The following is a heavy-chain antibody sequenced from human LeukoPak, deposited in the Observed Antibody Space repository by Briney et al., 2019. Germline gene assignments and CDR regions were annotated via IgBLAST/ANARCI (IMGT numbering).Heavy chain of an antibody. CDR1: GFTFNNAW. D-gene: IGHD3-10*01. Sequence: GGSLRLSCAASGFTFNNAWMSWVRQAPGKGLEWVGRIKSKIDGGTTDYAAPVKGRFTFSRDDSKNTLYLQMNSLRAEDTAVYYCARDPTSMYYYGSGSPDYWGQGTLVTVSS. CDR3: ARDPTSMYYYGSGSPDY. CDR2: IKSKIDGGTT. J-gene: IGHJ4*02. V-gene: IGHV3-15*01.